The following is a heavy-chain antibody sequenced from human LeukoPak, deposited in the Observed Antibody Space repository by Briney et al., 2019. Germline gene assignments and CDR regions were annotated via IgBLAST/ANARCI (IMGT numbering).Heavy chain of an antibody. CDR3: AKGSGIAAAGAFDP. D-gene: IGHD6-13*01. V-gene: IGHV3-23*01. CDR2: ISGSGGST. CDR1: GFTFSSYA. Sequence: LPGGSLRLSCAASGFTFSSYAMSWVRQAPGKGLEWVSAISGSGGSTYYADSVKGRFTISRDNSKNTLYLQMNSLGAEDTAVYYCAKGSGIAAAGAFDPWGQGTLVTVSS. J-gene: IGHJ5*02.